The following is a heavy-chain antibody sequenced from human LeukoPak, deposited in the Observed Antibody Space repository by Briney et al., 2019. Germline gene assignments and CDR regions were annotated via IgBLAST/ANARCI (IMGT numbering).Heavy chain of an antibody. V-gene: IGHV4-34*01. CDR3: ARVRIRGMITFGGVIAPIDY. Sequence: SETLSLTCAVYGGSFSGYYWSWIRQPPGKGLEWIGEINHSGSTNYNPSLTSRVTISVDTSKNQFSPKLSSVTAADTAVYYCARVRIRGMITFGGVIAPIDYWGQGTLVTVSS. CDR2: INHSGST. D-gene: IGHD3-16*02. J-gene: IGHJ4*02. CDR1: GGSFSGYY.